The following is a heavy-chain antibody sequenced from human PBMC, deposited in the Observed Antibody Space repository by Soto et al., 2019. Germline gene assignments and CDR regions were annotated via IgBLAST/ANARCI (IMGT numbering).Heavy chain of an antibody. D-gene: IGHD2-2*01. Sequence: QVQLVESGGGVVQPGRSLRLSCAASGFTFSSYGMHWVRQAPGKGQEWVAGISYGGSNKYYADSVKGRFTISRDNSKNTLYLQMNNLRAEDTAVYYGAKDNCISTSCYRLYNWFDPWGQGTLVTVSS. V-gene: IGHV3-30*18. CDR3: AKDNCISTSCYRLYNWFDP. CDR2: ISYGGSNK. CDR1: GFTFSSYG. J-gene: IGHJ5*02.